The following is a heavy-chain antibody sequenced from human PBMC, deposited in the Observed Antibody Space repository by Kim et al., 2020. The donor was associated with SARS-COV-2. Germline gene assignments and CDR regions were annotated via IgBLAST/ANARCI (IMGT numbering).Heavy chain of an antibody. D-gene: IGHD6-13*01. CDR2: MNPNSGNT. V-gene: IGHV1-8*01. CDR3: AREGIAAAGTTLDDY. Sequence: ASVKVSCKASGYTFTSYVINWVRQATGQGLEWMGWMNPNSGNTGYAQKFQGRVTMTRNTSISTAYMELSSLRSEDTAVYYCAREGIAAAGTTLDDYWGQGTLVTVSS. J-gene: IGHJ4*02. CDR1: GYTFTSYV.